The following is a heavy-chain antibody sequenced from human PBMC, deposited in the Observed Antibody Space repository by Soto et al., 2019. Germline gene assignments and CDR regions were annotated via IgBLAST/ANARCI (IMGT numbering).Heavy chain of an antibody. V-gene: IGHV1-2*04. Sequence: GASVKVSCKASGYTFTGYYMHWVRQAPGQGLEWMGWINPNSGGTNYAQKFQGWVTMTRDTSISTVYMELSRLRSDDTAVYYCARTVKGSSWYFAFDIWGQGTMVTVSS. CDR2: INPNSGGT. CDR1: GYTFTGYY. J-gene: IGHJ3*02. CDR3: ARTVKGSSWYFAFDI. D-gene: IGHD6-13*01.